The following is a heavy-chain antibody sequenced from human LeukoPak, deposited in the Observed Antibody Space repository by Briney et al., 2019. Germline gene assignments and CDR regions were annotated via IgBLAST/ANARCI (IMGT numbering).Heavy chain of an antibody. D-gene: IGHD6-13*01. Sequence: GGSLRLSCAASGFTFSSYAMHWVRQAPGKGLEWVAVISYDGSNKYYADSVKGRFTISRDNSKNTLYLQMNSLRIEDMAEYYCARDAPSPGAAHSCSYYFDYWGQGTLVTVSS. J-gene: IGHJ4*02. V-gene: IGHV3-30-3*01. CDR1: GFTFSSYA. CDR3: ARDAPSPGAAHSCSYYFDY. CDR2: ISYDGSNK.